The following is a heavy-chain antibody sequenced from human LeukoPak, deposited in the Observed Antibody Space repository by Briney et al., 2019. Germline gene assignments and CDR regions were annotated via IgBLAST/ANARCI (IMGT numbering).Heavy chain of an antibody. V-gene: IGHV3-7*01. D-gene: IGHD3-3*01. Sequence: PGGSLRLSCAASGLTFSNYWMTWIRQAPGKGLEWVANIKQDESEKYYVDSVKGRFTISRDNTKNSLYLQMDSLRAEDTAVYYCARPGGSFWSGVSYAFDIWGQGTMVTVSS. CDR2: IKQDESEK. J-gene: IGHJ3*02. CDR1: GLTFSNYW. CDR3: ARPGGSFWSGVSYAFDI.